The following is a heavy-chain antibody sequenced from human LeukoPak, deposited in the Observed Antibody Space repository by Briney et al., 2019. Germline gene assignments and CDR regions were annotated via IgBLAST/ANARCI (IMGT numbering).Heavy chain of an antibody. CDR3: AKHYYGSGSQKYYFDY. CDR1: GFIFSDYG. J-gene: IGHJ4*02. Sequence: GESLRLSCAASGFIFSDYGMHWVRQAPGKGLEWVTMVRNDGGDKYYADSVRGRFTISRDNSKNTLYLQMNSLRPGDTAVYYCAKHYYGSGSQKYYFDYWGQGTLVTVSS. CDR2: VRNDGGDK. V-gene: IGHV3-30*02. D-gene: IGHD3-10*01.